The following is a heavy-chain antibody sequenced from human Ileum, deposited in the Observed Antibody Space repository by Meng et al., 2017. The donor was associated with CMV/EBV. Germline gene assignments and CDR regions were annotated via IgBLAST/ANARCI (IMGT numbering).Heavy chain of an antibody. V-gene: IGHV4-59*01. D-gene: IGHD2-2*02. CDR1: GGSISSYY. J-gene: IGHJ4*02. Sequence: SETLSLTCTVSGGSISSYYWSWIRQPPGKGLEWIGYIYYSGSTNYNPSLKSRVTISVDTSKNQFSLKLSSVTAADTAVYYCARLVVVPAAINYFDYWGQGTLVTVSS. CDR2: IYYSGST. CDR3: ARLVVVPAAINYFDY.